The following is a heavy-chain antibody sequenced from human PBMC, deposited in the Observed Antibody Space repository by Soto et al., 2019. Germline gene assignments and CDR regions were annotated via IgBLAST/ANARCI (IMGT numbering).Heavy chain of an antibody. V-gene: IGHV4-30-4*01. CDR1: GGSVTSSDFY. D-gene: IGHD2-2*01. CDR3: ASKKGYCSRSVCFPPNRLDL. J-gene: IGHJ4*02. Sequence: QVQLQESGPGLVKPSQTLSLTFSVSGGSVTSSDFYWSWLRQPPGKGLEWIGYIYYSENSYYGPSRGSRVSISLDTSKNLFSLSLTSVTAADTAVYYCASKKGYCSRSVCFPPNRLDLWGPGILVTVSS. CDR2: IYYSENS.